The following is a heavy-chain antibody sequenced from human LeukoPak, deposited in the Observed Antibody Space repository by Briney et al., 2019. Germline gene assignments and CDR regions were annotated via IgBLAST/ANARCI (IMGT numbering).Heavy chain of an antibody. D-gene: IGHD6-13*01. Sequence: PGGSLRLSCAASGFTFSSYGMHWVRQAPGKGLEWVAVIWYDGSNKYYADSVKGRFTISRDNSKNTLYLQMNSLRAEDTAVYDCAKAWSGYSSRSPTGYWGQGTLVTVPS. CDR2: IWYDGSNK. J-gene: IGHJ4*02. CDR1: GFTFSSYG. V-gene: IGHV3-33*06. CDR3: AKAWSGYSSRSPTGY.